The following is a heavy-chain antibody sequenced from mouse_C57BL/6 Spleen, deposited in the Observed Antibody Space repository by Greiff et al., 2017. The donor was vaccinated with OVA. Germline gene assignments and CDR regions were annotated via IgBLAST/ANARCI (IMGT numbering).Heavy chain of an antibody. CDR2: ISYDGSN. CDR3: ARGLGYAMDY. J-gene: IGHJ4*01. V-gene: IGHV3-6*01. Sequence: EVQLVESGPGLVKPSQSLSLTCSVTGYSITSGYYWNWIRQFPGNKLEWMGYISYDGSNNYNPSLKNRISITRDTSKNQFFLKLNSVTTEDTATYYCARGLGYAMDYWGQGTSVTVSS. D-gene: IGHD4-1*01. CDR1: GYSITSGYY.